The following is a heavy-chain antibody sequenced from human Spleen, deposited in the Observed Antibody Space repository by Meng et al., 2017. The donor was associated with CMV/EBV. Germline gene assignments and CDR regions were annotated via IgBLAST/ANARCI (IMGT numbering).Heavy chain of an antibody. Sequence: GGSLRLSCAASGVTFSGYWMSWVRQAPGKGLEWVANIKQDGTEKYYVDSVRGRFTVSRDNAQNSFYLQMNSLRAEDTALYYCVRSKYYDFWSAYYYWGQGTLVTVSS. CDR3: VRSKYYDFWSAYYY. CDR2: IKQDGTEK. V-gene: IGHV3-7*01. D-gene: IGHD3-3*01. J-gene: IGHJ4*02. CDR1: GVTFSGYW.